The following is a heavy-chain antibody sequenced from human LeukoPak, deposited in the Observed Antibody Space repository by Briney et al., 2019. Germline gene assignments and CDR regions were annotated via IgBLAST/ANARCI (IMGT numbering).Heavy chain of an antibody. D-gene: IGHD6-13*01. CDR2: IYYSGST. V-gene: IGHV4-39*07. J-gene: IGHJ4*02. CDR1: GGSIISSSFW. CDR3: AREDFTAAGTSNFDY. Sequence: SETLSLTCTVSGGSIISSSFWWGWIRQPPGKGLEWIGSIYYSGSTQYNPSLKSRVTISLDTSKNQFSLKVNSVTAADTAVYYCAREDFTAAGTSNFDYWGQGILVTVSS.